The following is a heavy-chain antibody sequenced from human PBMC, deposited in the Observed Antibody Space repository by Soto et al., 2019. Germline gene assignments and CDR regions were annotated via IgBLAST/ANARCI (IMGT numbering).Heavy chain of an antibody. CDR1: GYTFTSYA. CDR3: ARDRGGSGWPFGGFDT. D-gene: IGHD6-19*01. V-gene: IGHV1-3*01. Sequence: ASVKVSCKASGYTFTSYAMHWVRQAPGQRLEWMGWINAGNGNTKYSQKFQGRVTITRDTSASTAYMELSSLRSEDTAVYYCARDRGGSGWPFGGFDTWGQGTLVTVSS. J-gene: IGHJ5*02. CDR2: INAGNGNT.